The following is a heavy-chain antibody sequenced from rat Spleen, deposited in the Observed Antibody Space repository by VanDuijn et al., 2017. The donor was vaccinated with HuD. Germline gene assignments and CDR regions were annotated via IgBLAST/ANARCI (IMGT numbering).Heavy chain of an antibody. Sequence: EVQLVESGGGLVQPGRSLKLSCAASGFTFSDYNMAWVRQAPKKGLEWVATIIYDGTRTFYRDSMKGRFTVSRDNAKSTLYLQMDSLTSEDTATYYCATGPRILRIDWFTYWGRGALVTVSS. V-gene: IGHV5S10*01. D-gene: IGHD1-6*01. J-gene: IGHJ3*01. CDR2: IIYDGTRT. CDR3: ATGPRILRIDWFTY. CDR1: GFTFSDYN.